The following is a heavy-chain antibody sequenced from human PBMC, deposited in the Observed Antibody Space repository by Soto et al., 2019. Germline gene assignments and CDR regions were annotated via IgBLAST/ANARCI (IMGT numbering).Heavy chain of an antibody. D-gene: IGHD1-26*01. V-gene: IGHV4-61*01. Sequence: QVQLQESGPGLVKPSETLSLTCSVSGASVSSTSYHWSWIRQPPGKGLEWIGCIYYSGSTNSNPSLQSRVTIELDTSKNQFSLKLSSFTAADTAVYYCATRVGATPPRYWGQGTLVTVSS. CDR2: IYYSGST. CDR3: ATRVGATPPRY. J-gene: IGHJ4*02. CDR1: GASVSSTSYH.